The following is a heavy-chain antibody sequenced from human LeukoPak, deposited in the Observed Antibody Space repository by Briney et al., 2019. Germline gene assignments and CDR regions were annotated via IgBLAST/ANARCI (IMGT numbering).Heavy chain of an antibody. Sequence: GGSLRLSCAASGFTFSDAWLSWVRQAPGKGLEWIGRIRTKAEGEPTDYPGPVKGRFTISRDRSKNTLYLQMNSLRTEDTAVYYCTADLSDSSAWSFDHWGQGTLVTVSS. J-gene: IGHJ4*02. CDR3: TADLSDSSAWSFDH. D-gene: IGHD3-22*01. CDR1: GFTFSDAW. CDR2: IRTKAEGEPT. V-gene: IGHV3-15*01.